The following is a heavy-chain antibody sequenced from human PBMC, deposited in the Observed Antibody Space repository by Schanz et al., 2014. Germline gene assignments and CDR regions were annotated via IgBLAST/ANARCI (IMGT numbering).Heavy chain of an antibody. CDR2: ISYSGST. J-gene: IGHJ4*02. D-gene: IGHD1-26*01. CDR3: ARDKSGTYYTFDL. Sequence: QVKLQASGPGLVKPSETLSLTCNVSGGSISSSFWSWIRQPPGKGLEWIGYISYSGSTNYSPSLKSRVTISLDTSNNQISLKLRSVSAADTAVYYCARDKSGTYYTFDLWGPGTQVTVSS. CDR1: GGSISSSF. V-gene: IGHV4-59*01.